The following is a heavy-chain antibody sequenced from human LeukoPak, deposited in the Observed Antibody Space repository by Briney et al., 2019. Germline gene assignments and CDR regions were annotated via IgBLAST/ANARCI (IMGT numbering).Heavy chain of an antibody. CDR3: ATMSVLTGDRMYADYYYMDV. CDR2: IYHSGST. CDR1: GGSISSGGYY. D-gene: IGHD7-27*01. J-gene: IGHJ6*03. V-gene: IGHV4-30-2*01. Sequence: PSETLSLTCTVSGGSISSGGYYWSWIRQPPGKGLEWIGYIYHSGSTYYNPSLKSRVTISVDRSKNQFSLKLSSVTAADTAVYYCATMSVLTGDRMYADYYYMDVWGKGTTVTVSS.